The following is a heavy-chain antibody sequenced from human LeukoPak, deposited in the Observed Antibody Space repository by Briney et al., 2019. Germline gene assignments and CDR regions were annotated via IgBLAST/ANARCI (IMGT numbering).Heavy chain of an antibody. V-gene: IGHV4-61*02. D-gene: IGHD4-23*01. CDR2: IYTSGST. Sequence: SETLSLTCTVSGGSISSGSYYWSWIRQPAGKGLEWIGRIYTSGSTNYNPSLKSRVTISVDTSKNQFSLKLSSVTAADTAVYYCARGYGGNSFYFDYWGQGTLVTVSS. J-gene: IGHJ4*02. CDR3: ARGYGGNSFYFDY. CDR1: GGSISSGSYY.